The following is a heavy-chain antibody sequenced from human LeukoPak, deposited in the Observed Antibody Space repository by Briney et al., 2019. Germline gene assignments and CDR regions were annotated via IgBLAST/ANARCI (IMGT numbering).Heavy chain of an antibody. D-gene: IGHD6-13*01. CDR1: GGSISTYY. Sequence: SETLSLTCTVSGGSISTYYWSWIRQPPGKGLEWIGYIYYSGSTNYNPSLKSRVTISLDTSKNQFSLKLSSVTAADTAVYYCARQSRATGTLDSWGQGTLVTVSS. CDR2: IYYSGST. V-gene: IGHV4-59*08. CDR3: ARQSRATGTLDS. J-gene: IGHJ5*01.